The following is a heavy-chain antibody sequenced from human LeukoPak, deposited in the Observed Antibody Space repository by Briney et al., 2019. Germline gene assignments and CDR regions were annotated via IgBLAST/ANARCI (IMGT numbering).Heavy chain of an antibody. J-gene: IGHJ6*03. Sequence: SETLSLTCTVSGGSISSDYWSWIRQSPEKGLEWIGYIYYTGSTNYKSALKSRVTISVDTSKKQFSLKLTSVTAADTAVYYCARCYYYYMGVWGKGTTVTISS. CDR3: ARCYYYYMGV. CDR2: IYYTGST. CDR1: GGSISSDY. V-gene: IGHV4-59*01.